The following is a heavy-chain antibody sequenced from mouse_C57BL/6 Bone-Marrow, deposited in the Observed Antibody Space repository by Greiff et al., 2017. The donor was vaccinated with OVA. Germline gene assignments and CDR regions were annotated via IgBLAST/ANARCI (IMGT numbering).Heavy chain of an antibody. D-gene: IGHD3-2*02. CDR1: GFTFSDYG. J-gene: IGHJ4*01. CDR3: ARDSSGTRAYAMDY. Sequence: EVKLVESGGGLVQPGGSLKLSCAASGFTFSDYGMAWVRQAPGKGPEWVALISNLAYSINYAETVTGRFTMSRENAKTTLYQEMSSLRSEDTAMYYCARDSSGTRAYAMDYWGQGTSVTVSS. V-gene: IGHV5-15*01. CDR2: ISNLAYSI.